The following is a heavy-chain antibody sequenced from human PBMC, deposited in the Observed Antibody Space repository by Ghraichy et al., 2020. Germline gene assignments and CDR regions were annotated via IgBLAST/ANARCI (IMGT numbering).Heavy chain of an antibody. V-gene: IGHV3-33*08. Sequence: GGSLRLSCAASGFTFSDFGMHWVRQAPGKGLEWVAIIWSDGTNKYYGDSVKGRFTISRDNSKNTLYLQMNSLRAEDTAVYYCARELLYDGVYYYDGLVAWCQGTTFTVSS. CDR3: ARELLYDGVYYYDGLVA. CDR2: IWSDGTNK. J-gene: IGHJ6*02. CDR1: GFTFSDFG. D-gene: IGHD2-8*01.